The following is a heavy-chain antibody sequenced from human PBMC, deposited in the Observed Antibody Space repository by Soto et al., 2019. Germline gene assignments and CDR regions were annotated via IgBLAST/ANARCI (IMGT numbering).Heavy chain of an antibody. CDR3: AKAFERYCSGGSCDFDY. CDR1: GFTFDDYA. D-gene: IGHD2-15*01. J-gene: IGHJ4*02. CDR2: ISWNSGSI. Sequence: EVQLVESGGGLVQPGRSLRLSCAASGFTFDDYAMHWVRQAPGQGLEWVSGISWNSGSIGYADSVKGRFANSRDNAKNSLYLQMNSLRAEDTALYYCAKAFERYCSGGSCDFDYWGQGTLVTVSS. V-gene: IGHV3-9*01.